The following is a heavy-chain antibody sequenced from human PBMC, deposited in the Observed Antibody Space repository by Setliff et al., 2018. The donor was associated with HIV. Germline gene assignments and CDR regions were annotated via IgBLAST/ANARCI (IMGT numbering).Heavy chain of an antibody. CDR2: INPSDGSA. D-gene: IGHD1-1*01. CDR3: ARDATYDY. V-gene: IGHV1-2*02. J-gene: IGHJ4*02. CDR1: GYTFTDYS. Sequence: GASVKVSCKASGYTFTDYSIHWVRQAPGQGLEWMGWINPSDGSAKYAHNFEGRVTMTRDTSTSTLYMELSSLRSEDTAVYYRARDATYDYWGQGTPVTVSS.